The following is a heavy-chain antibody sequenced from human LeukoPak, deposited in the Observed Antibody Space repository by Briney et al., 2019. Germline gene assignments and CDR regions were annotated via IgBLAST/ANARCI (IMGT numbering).Heavy chain of an antibody. CDR3: SRELCSSCYSDS. J-gene: IGHJ4*02. Sequence: GGSLRLSCAASGFTFRSYAMSWVRQAPGKGLEWVSVISGSGGGTNYADSVKGRFTISRDNSKNTLYLQMNSLRAEDTALYYCSRELCSSCYSDSWGQGTLVTVSS. CDR2: ISGSGGGT. D-gene: IGHD2-2*01. CDR1: GFTFRSYA. V-gene: IGHV3-23*01.